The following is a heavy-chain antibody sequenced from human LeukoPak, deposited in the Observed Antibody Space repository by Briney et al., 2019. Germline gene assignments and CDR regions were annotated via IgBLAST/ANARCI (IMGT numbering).Heavy chain of an antibody. CDR3: ARVARITMIVTDAFDI. Sequence: ASVKVSCKASVYTFTSYDINWVRQASGQGLEWMGWMNPNSGNTGYAQKFQGRVTMTRNTSISTAYMELSSLRSDDTAVYYCARVARITMIVTDAFDIWGQGTMVTVSS. D-gene: IGHD3-22*01. CDR1: VYTFTSYD. CDR2: MNPNSGNT. V-gene: IGHV1-8*01. J-gene: IGHJ3*02.